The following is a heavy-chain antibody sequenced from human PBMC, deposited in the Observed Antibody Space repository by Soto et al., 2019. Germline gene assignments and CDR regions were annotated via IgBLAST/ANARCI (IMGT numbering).Heavy chain of an antibody. CDR2: IYHSGST. CDR1: GGSFSGYY. D-gene: IGHD4-17*01. J-gene: IGHJ4*02. V-gene: IGHV4-34*01. Sequence: SETLSLTCAVYGGSFSGYYWTWIRQPPGTGLEWIGYIYHSGSTYYNPSPKSRVTISVDRSKNQFSLKLSSVTAADTAVYYCARSQTTVTSYDDWGKGTLVTVSS. CDR3: ARSQTTVTSYDD.